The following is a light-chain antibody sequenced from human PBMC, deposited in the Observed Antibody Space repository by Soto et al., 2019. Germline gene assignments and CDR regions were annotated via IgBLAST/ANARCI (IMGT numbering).Light chain of an antibody. V-gene: IGKV1-5*03. Sequence: DIQMTQSPSTLSASVGDRVTITCRASQSISSWLAWYQQKPGTAPKLLIYKASTSQSGVPSRFRGSGSGTEFTLTIGCLQPDVSATYYCQQYNDNWTFGQGTKVE. CDR2: KAS. J-gene: IGKJ1*01. CDR1: QSISSW. CDR3: QQYNDNWT.